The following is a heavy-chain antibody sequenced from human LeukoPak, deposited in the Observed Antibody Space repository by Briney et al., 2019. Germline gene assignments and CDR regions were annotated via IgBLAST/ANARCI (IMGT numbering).Heavy chain of an antibody. CDR3: ARDTESYPLFDY. D-gene: IGHD3-10*01. V-gene: IGHV3-11*04. J-gene: IGHJ4*02. Sequence: GGSLRLSCAASGFTFSDYYMRWIRQAPGKGLEWVSYISSSGSTIYYADSGKGRFTISRDNAKNSLYLQMNSLRAEDTAVYYCARDTESYPLFDYWGQGTLVTVSS. CDR2: ISSSGSTI. CDR1: GFTFSDYY.